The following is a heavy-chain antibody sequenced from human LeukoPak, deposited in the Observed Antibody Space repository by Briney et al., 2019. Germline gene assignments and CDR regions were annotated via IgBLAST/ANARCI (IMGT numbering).Heavy chain of an antibody. Sequence: PGGSLRLTCTGSGFTFTSYAMHWVPQAPGKGLEWVAVISYDGSNKYYADSVKGRFTISRDNSKNTLYLQMNSLRAEDTAVYYCARDRSDIEALDYWGQGTLVTVSS. CDR2: ISYDGSNK. CDR1: GFTFTSYA. V-gene: IGHV3-30*04. D-gene: IGHD5-12*01. J-gene: IGHJ4*02. CDR3: ARDRSDIEALDY.